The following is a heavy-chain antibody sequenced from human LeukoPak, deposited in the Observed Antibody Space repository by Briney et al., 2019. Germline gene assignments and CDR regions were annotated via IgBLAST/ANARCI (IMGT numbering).Heavy chain of an antibody. J-gene: IGHJ6*02. CDR3: AKDPVAAHLEMDV. V-gene: IGHV3-23*01. CDR2: ISGSGGST. D-gene: IGHD6-25*01. Sequence: GGSLRLSCAAYGFTFSSYAMSWVRQAPGKGLEWVSAISGSGGSTYYADSVKGRFTISRDNSKNTLYLQMNSLRAEDTAVYYCAKDPVAAHLEMDVWGQGTTVTVSS. CDR1: GFTFSSYA.